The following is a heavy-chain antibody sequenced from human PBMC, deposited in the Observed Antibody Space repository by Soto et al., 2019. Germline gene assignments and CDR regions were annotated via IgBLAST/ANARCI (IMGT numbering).Heavy chain of an antibody. Sequence: QVQLQESGPGLVKPSQTLSLTCTVSGGSISSGDYYWSWIRQPPGKGLEWIGYIYYIGSTYYNPSLKSRVTISVDTSKNQFSLKLSSVTAADTAVYYCARGGDDGSGSYLPYYYYGMDVWGQGTTVTVSS. V-gene: IGHV4-30-4*01. J-gene: IGHJ6*02. CDR2: IYYIGST. D-gene: IGHD3-10*01. CDR1: GGSISSGDYY. CDR3: ARGGDDGSGSYLPYYYYGMDV.